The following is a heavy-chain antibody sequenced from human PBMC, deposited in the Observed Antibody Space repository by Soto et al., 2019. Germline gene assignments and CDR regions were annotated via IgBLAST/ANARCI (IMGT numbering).Heavy chain of an antibody. V-gene: IGHV3-23*01. D-gene: IGHD2-15*01. J-gene: IGHJ4*02. CDR2: IGSDGST. Sequence: PGGALRLPYSASGFTFNNYTMSWVRQAPGTGLERVSGIGSDGSTYYADSVKGRFAISRDNSKKTLYLQMNSLRADDTAIYYCAPGRQLILDYWGQGTMVTVSS. CDR3: APGRQLILDY. CDR1: GFTFNNYT.